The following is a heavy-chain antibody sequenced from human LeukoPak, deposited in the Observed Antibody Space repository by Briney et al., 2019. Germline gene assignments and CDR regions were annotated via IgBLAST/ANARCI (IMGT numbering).Heavy chain of an antibody. CDR1: GYTFTSYG. CDR3: ARDFASSGSYFRIYPAVDY. J-gene: IGHJ4*02. Sequence: ASVKVSCKASGYTFTSYGISWVRQAPGQGLEWMGWISAYNGNTNYAQKLQGRVTMTTDTSTSTAYMELGSLRSDDTAVYYCARDFASSGSYFRIYPAVDYWGQGTLVTVSS. CDR2: ISAYNGNT. V-gene: IGHV1-18*01. D-gene: IGHD1-26*01.